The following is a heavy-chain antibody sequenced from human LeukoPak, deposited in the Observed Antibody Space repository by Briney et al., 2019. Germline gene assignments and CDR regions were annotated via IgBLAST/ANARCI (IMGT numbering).Heavy chain of an antibody. D-gene: IGHD6-19*01. J-gene: IGHJ4*02. Sequence: GGSLRLSCAASRFSLSGYAMSWVRHAPGKGLEWVSAISGSGGSTYYADSVKGRFTISRDNSKNTLYLQMNSLRAEDTAVYYCAKDVRIAVAGIADYWGQGTLVTVSS. CDR1: RFSLSGYA. CDR2: ISGSGGST. V-gene: IGHV3-23*01. CDR3: AKDVRIAVAGIADY.